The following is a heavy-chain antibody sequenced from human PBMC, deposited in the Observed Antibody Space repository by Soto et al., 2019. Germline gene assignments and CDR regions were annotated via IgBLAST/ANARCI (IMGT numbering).Heavy chain of an antibody. CDR1: GYTFTDYY. CDR2: FNPKTGGP. V-gene: IGHV1-2*02. J-gene: IGHJ4*02. Sequence: SVKVSCKASGYTFTDYYIHWVRQAPGQGLEWLGWFNPKTGGPNYAPKFHGRVTMTRDTSISTTYMELTSLTSDDTAVYYCAREHAGFGDFWGPGTLVTVSS. D-gene: IGHD3-16*01. CDR3: AREHAGFGDF.